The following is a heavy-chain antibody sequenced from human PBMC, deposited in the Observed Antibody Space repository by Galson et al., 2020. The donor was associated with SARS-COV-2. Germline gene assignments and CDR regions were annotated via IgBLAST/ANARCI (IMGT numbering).Heavy chain of an antibody. CDR3: ARDSDGYSS. CDR1: GFTFSGDW. J-gene: IGHJ4*02. Sequence: GGSLRLSCAASGFTFSGDWLSWVRQAPGKGLEWVANIDEDGDEKNYVDSVMGRFTISRDNAKNSLYLQMNSLRGEDTAVYYCARDSDGYSSWGQGTLVTVSS. D-gene: IGHD5-18*01. V-gene: IGHV3-7*01. CDR2: IDEDGDEK.